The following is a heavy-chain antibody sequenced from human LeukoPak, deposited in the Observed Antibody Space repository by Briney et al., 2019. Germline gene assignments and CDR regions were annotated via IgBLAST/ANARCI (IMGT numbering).Heavy chain of an antibody. Sequence: KPSGTLSLTCTVSGGSISSSSYYWGWIRQPPGKGLEWIGSIYYSGSTYYNPSLKSRVTISVDTSKNQFSLKLSSVTAADTAVYYCARRLAGTEDYWGQGTLVTVSS. D-gene: IGHD6-19*01. CDR2: IYYSGST. V-gene: IGHV4-39*01. J-gene: IGHJ4*02. CDR1: GGSISSSSYY. CDR3: ARRLAGTEDY.